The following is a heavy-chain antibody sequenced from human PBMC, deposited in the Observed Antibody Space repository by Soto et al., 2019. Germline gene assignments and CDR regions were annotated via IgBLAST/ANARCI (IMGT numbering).Heavy chain of an antibody. V-gene: IGHV3-30-3*01. CDR1: GFTFSSYA. D-gene: IGHD3-3*01. CDR2: ISYDGSNK. J-gene: IGHJ6*02. Sequence: GGSLRLSCAASGFTFSSYAMHWVRQAPGKGLEWVAVISYDGSNKYYADSVKGRFTISRDNSKNTLYLQMNSLRAEDTAVYYCARDEGRITIFGVVWGSYGMDVWGQGTKVTVSS. CDR3: ARDEGRITIFGVVWGSYGMDV.